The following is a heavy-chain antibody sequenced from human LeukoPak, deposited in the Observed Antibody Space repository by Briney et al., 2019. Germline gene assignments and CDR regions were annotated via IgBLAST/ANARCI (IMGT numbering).Heavy chain of an antibody. Sequence: GGSLRLSCAASAFSLNTYNMNWVRRAPGKGLQFVSSISYTGTYIYYADSVKGRFTISRDNAQSSVYLQMNSLRAEDTAVYYCVRDRGTYRPIDYWGQGTLVTVSS. D-gene: IGHD1-26*01. CDR3: VRDRGTYRPIDY. V-gene: IGHV3-21*04. CDR2: ISYTGTYI. J-gene: IGHJ4*02. CDR1: AFSLNTYN.